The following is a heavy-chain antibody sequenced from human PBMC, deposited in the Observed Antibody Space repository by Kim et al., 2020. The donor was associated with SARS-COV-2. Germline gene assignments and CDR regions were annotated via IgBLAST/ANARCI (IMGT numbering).Heavy chain of an antibody. CDR2: TYYRSKWYN. CDR1: GDSVSSNSAA. CDR3: VRLGGGSNY. V-gene: IGHV6-1*01. J-gene: IGHJ4*02. D-gene: IGHD3-10*01. Sequence: SQTLSLTCAISGDSVSSNSAAWSWIRQSPSRGLEWLGRTYYRSKWYNEYAVSVKSRIIINPDTSKNQFSLQLTSVTPEDTAVYYCVRLGGGSNYWGQGTLVTVCS.